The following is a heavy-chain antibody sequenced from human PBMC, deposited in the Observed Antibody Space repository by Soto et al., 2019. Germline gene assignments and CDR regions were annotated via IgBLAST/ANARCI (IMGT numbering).Heavy chain of an antibody. CDR3: AREEQQLVPDYYYYYYRMDV. CDR1: GYTFTGYY. Sequence: ASVKVSCKASGYTFTGYYMHWVRQAPGQGLEWMGWINPNSGGTNYAQKFQGRVTMTRDTSISTAYMELSRLRSDDTAVYYCAREEQQLVPDYYYYYYRMDVWGQGTTATV. D-gene: IGHD6-13*01. J-gene: IGHJ6*02. V-gene: IGHV1-2*02. CDR2: INPNSGGT.